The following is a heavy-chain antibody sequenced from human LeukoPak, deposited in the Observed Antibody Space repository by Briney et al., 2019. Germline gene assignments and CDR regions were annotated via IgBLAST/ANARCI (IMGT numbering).Heavy chain of an antibody. V-gene: IGHV4-61*05. CDR1: GGSISSSSYY. Sequence: PSETLSLTCTVSGGSISSSSYYWGWIRQPPGKGLEWIGYIYYSGSTNYNPSLKSRVTISVDTSKNQFSLKLSSVTAADTAVYYCARHARSGWYEWDIWGQGTMVTVSS. CDR3: ARHARSGWYEWDI. D-gene: IGHD6-19*01. J-gene: IGHJ3*02. CDR2: IYYSGST.